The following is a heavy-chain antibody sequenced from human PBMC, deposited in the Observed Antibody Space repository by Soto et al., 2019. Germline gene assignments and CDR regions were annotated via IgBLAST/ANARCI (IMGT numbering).Heavy chain of an antibody. CDR3: ARDVRGYTGYDFGAFDV. J-gene: IGHJ3*01. CDR1: GYIFTSYA. D-gene: IGHD5-12*01. CDR2: INAGNGYT. V-gene: IGHV1-3*01. Sequence: QVHLVQSGAEVKKPGTSVKISCKASGYIFTSYAMHWVRQVPGQRLEWMGWINAGNGYTKYSQKFQGITSITRDPSASTIYMELGGLRSGDTAVYYCARDVRGYTGYDFGAFDVWGQGTTVTVSS.